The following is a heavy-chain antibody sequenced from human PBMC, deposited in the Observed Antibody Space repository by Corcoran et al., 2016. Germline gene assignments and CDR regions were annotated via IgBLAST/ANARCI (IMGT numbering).Heavy chain of an antibody. D-gene: IGHD6-19*01. CDR2: IYYSGST. J-gene: IGHJ6*02. V-gene: IGHV4-59*01. Sequence: QVQLQESGPGLVKPSETLSLTCTVSGGSISSYYWSWIRQPPGKGLEWIGYIYYSGSTNYNHALKSRVNISLDTSNNKFSLKLSSVTAADTDVYYWARGGQCLDGMEVWCQGTTVTVAS. CDR3: ARGGQCLDGMEV. CDR1: GGSISSYY.